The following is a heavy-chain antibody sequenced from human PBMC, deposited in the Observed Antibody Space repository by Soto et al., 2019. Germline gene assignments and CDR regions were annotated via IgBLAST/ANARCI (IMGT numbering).Heavy chain of an antibody. D-gene: IGHD4-17*01. CDR3: TRLRNYGDYGVDYFDY. V-gene: IGHV3-73*01. J-gene: IGHJ4*02. CDR2: IRSKANSYAT. Sequence: GGSLRLSCAASGFTFSGSAMHWVRQASGKGLEWVGRIRSKANSYATAYVASVKGRFTISRDDSKNTAYLQMNSLKTEDTAVYYCTRLRNYGDYGVDYFDYWGQGTLVTVSS. CDR1: GFTFSGSA.